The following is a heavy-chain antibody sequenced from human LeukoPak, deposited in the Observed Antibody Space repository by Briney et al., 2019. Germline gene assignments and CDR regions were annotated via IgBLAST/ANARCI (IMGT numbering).Heavy chain of an antibody. Sequence: GRSLRLSCVASGFTFEDYAMHWVRQAPGKGLEWVSGISWNSGSIGYADSVKGRFTISRDNDKNSLYVQTNSLRAEDMALYYCAKGGSYYELDYWGQGTLVTVSS. D-gene: IGHD1-26*01. V-gene: IGHV3-9*03. J-gene: IGHJ4*02. CDR2: ISWNSGSI. CDR3: AKGGSYYELDY. CDR1: GFTFEDYA.